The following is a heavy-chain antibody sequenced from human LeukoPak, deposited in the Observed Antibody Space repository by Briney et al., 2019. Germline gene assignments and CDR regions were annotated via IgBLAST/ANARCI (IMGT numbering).Heavy chain of an antibody. V-gene: IGHV3-64*01. Sequence: PGGSLRLSCVGYGFTFNTYGMHWVRQAPGKGLEYVSAISSNGGSTYYANSVKGRFTISRDNSKNTLYLQMGSLRAEDMAVYYCARGVGATGSWGQGTLVTVSS. J-gene: IGHJ4*02. D-gene: IGHD1-26*01. CDR2: ISSNGGST. CDR3: ARGVGATGS. CDR1: GFTFNTYG.